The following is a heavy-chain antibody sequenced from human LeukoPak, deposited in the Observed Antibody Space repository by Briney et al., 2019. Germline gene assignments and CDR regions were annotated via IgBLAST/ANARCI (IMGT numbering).Heavy chain of an antibody. D-gene: IGHD4-11*01. V-gene: IGHV1-8*03. CDR1: GYTFIDYD. J-gene: IGHJ4*01. Sequence: ASVTVSFKGSGYTFIDYDINWVRQAPGQGLEWMGWVNPKSGKTGHAQKFQGRVTITRDTSINTVYMELSSLISEDTAIYYCARRPALTLVKHFEYWGQGTLVTVSS. CDR3: ARRPALTLVKHFEY. CDR2: VNPKSGKT.